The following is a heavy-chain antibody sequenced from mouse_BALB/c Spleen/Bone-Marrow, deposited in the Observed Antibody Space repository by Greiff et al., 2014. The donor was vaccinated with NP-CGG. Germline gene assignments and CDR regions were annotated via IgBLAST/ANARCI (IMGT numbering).Heavy chain of an antibody. Sequence: EVQLQQSGGGLVQPGGSLKLSCAASGFDFSRYWMSWVRQAPGKGLEWIGEINPDSGTINYTPSLKDKFIISRDNAKNTLYLQMSKVRSEDTALYYCARLGYYGYFDYWGQGTTLTVSS. V-gene: IGHV4-1*02. D-gene: IGHD2-3*01. J-gene: IGHJ2*01. CDR1: GFDFSRYW. CDR3: ARLGYYGYFDY. CDR2: INPDSGTI.